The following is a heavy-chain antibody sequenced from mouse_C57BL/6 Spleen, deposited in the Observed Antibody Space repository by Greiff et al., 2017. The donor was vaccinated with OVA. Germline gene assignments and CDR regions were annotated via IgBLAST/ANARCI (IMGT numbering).Heavy chain of an antibody. V-gene: IGHV3-6*01. CDR3: ARSNWYFDY. CDR2: ISYDGSN. CDR1: GYSITSGYY. Sequence: EVQLVESGPGLVKPSQSLSLTCSVTGYSITSGYYWNWIRQFPGNKLEWMGYISYDGSNNYNPSLKNRISITRDTSKNQFFLKLNSVTTEDTATYYCARSNWYFDYWGQGTTLTVSS. D-gene: IGHD4-1*01. J-gene: IGHJ2*01.